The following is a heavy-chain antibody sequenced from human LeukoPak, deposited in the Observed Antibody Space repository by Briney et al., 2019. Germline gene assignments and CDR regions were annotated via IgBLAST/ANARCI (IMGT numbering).Heavy chain of an antibody. D-gene: IGHD3-16*01. Sequence: GESLKIFCKGSGYTFTTYWIGWVRQMSGKGLELMGIIYRGDSDTRFSRSLQGQVTISADKSISTAYLQWSSLKASDTAMYYCARRSGGFDYWGQGTLVTVSS. CDR3: ARRSGGFDY. V-gene: IGHV5-51*01. CDR1: GYTFTTYW. J-gene: IGHJ4*02. CDR2: IYRGDSDT.